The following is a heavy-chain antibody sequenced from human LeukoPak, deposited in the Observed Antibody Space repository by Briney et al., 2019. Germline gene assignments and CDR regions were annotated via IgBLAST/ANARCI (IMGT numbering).Heavy chain of an antibody. D-gene: IGHD2-2*02. CDR2: ISYDGSNK. Sequence: GRSLRLSCAASGFTFSSYAMHWVRQAPGKGLEWVAVISYDGSNKYYADSVKGRFTISRDNSKNTLYLQMNSLRAEDTAVYYCARGGYCSSTSCYIRGGYYFDYWGQGTLVTVSS. J-gene: IGHJ4*02. CDR3: ARGGYCSSTSCYIRGGYYFDY. V-gene: IGHV3-30*01. CDR1: GFTFSSYA.